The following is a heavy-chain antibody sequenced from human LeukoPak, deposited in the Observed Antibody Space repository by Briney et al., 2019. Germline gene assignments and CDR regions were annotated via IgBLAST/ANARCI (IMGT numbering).Heavy chain of an antibody. V-gene: IGHV3-7*01. Sequence: PGGSLRLSCAASGFTFNTYWMSWVRQAPGKGLEWVANVKHDGTEKYYADSVKGRFTISRDNAENSLFVQMNSLRAEDTAVYYCARAYYDASGYYYVYFDYWGQGTLVTVSS. CDR3: ARAYYDASGYYYVYFDY. J-gene: IGHJ4*02. CDR1: GFTFNTYW. CDR2: VKHDGTEK. D-gene: IGHD3-22*01.